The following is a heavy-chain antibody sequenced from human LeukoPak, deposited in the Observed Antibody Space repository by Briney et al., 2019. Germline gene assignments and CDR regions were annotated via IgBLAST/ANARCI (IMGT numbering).Heavy chain of an antibody. CDR1: GGSISSDY. J-gene: IGHJ5*02. CDR3: ARHRPGERRFDP. D-gene: IGHD3-16*01. CDR2: INYSGST. Sequence: SETLSLTCSVSGGSISSDYWSWIRQPPGKGLEWIGYINYSGSTNSNPSLKSRVTISVDTSKNQFSLKLSSVTAADTSVYYCARHRPGERRFDPWGQGTLVTVSS. V-gene: IGHV4-59*08.